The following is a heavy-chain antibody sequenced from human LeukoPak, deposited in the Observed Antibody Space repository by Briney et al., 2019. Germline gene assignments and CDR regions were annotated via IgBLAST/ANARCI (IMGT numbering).Heavy chain of an antibody. CDR2: IYTSGST. CDR1: GGSISSGSYY. V-gene: IGHV4-61*02. Sequence: SETLSLTXTVSGGSISSGSYYWSWIRQPAGKGLEWIGRIYTSGSTYYNPSLKSRVTISVDTSKNQFSLKLSSVTAADTAVYYCARVNYCGSGSYLFDYWGQGTLVTVSS. D-gene: IGHD3-10*01. CDR3: ARVNYCGSGSYLFDY. J-gene: IGHJ4*02.